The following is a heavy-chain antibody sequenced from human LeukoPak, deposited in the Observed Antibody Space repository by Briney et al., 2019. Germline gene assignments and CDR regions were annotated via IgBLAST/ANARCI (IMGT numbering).Heavy chain of an antibody. CDR3: ARSHPGTTVDGY. CDR2: IWYDGSNK. CDR1: GFNFRSYC. Sequence: PGRSLRLSCAASGFNFRSYCMHWVRQAPGKGLEWVAIIWYDGSNKYHADSVKGRFTISRDNSKNTLFLQMDSLRAEDTAVYYCARSHPGTTVDGYWGQGTLVTVSS. V-gene: IGHV3-33*01. J-gene: IGHJ4*02. D-gene: IGHD6-19*01.